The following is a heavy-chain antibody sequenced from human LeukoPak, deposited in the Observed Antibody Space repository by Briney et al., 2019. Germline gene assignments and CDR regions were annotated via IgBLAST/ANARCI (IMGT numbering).Heavy chain of an antibody. CDR1: GFTFSSYA. D-gene: IGHD3-22*01. J-gene: IGHJ3*02. Sequence: PGGSLRLSCAASGFTFSSYAVSWVRQAPGKGLEWVSAIGGSGGSTYYADSVKGRFTISRDNSKNTLYLQMNSLRAEDTAVYYCAKVVYYDSSGWRPAFDIWGQGTMVTVSS. CDR2: IGGSGGST. V-gene: IGHV3-23*01. CDR3: AKVVYYDSSGWRPAFDI.